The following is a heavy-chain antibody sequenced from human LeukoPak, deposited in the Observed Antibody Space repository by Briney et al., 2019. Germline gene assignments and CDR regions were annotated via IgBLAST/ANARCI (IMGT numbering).Heavy chain of an antibody. Sequence: GGSLRLSCAASGFTFSSYAMSWVRQAPGKGLEWVSAISGSGGSTYYADSVKGRFTISRDNAKNSLYLQMNSLRAEDTAVYYCARDGPSSLVADTYYGMDVWGQGTTATVSS. CDR1: GFTFSSYA. J-gene: IGHJ6*02. D-gene: IGHD2-15*01. V-gene: IGHV3-23*01. CDR2: ISGSGGST. CDR3: ARDGPSSLVADTYYGMDV.